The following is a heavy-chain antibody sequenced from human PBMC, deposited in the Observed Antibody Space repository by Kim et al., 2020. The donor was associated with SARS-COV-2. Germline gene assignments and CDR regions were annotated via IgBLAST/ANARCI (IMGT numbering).Heavy chain of an antibody. D-gene: IGHD6-19*01. CDR3: ARRTGSGWYDYYFDY. J-gene: IGHJ4*02. Sequence: PSLKSRVTVSVDTSKNQFSLRLSSVTAADTAVYYCARRTGSGWYDYYFDYWGQGTLVTVSS. V-gene: IGHV4-39*01.